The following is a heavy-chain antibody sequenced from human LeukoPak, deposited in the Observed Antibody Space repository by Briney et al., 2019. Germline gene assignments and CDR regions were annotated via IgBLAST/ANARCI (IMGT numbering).Heavy chain of an antibody. CDR3: ARASRDGYNQDFDY. V-gene: IGHV5-51*01. Sequence: GESLKISCKAYGYSFFSNYWIAWVRQMPGKGLEWMGILYPGDSDSRYSPSFQGQVTISADRSISTAYLHWSSLKVSDTAMYYCARASRDGYNQDFDYWGQGTLVTVSS. CDR2: LYPGDSDS. J-gene: IGHJ4*02. D-gene: IGHD5-24*01. CDR1: GYSFFSNYW.